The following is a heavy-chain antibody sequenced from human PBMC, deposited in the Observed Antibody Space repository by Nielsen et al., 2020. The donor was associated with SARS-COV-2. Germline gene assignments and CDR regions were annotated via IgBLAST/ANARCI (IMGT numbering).Heavy chain of an antibody. CDR2: ISSSSSYI. CDR3: AKVGYSGYDDAFDI. D-gene: IGHD5-12*01. CDR1: GFTFSSYS. V-gene: IGHV3-21*04. J-gene: IGHJ3*02. Sequence: GGSLRLSCAASGFTFSSYSMNWVRQAPGKGLEWVSSISSSSSYIYYADSVKGRFTISRDNAKNSLYLQMNSLRAEDTALYYCAKVGYSGYDDAFDIWGQGTMVTVSS.